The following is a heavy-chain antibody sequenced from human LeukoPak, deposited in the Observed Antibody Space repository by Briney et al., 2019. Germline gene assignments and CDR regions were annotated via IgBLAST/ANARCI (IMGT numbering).Heavy chain of an antibody. J-gene: IGHJ3*02. CDR2: ISSSSSYI. CDR1: GFTFSSYS. D-gene: IGHD6-13*01. Sequence: PGGSLRLSCAASGFTFSSYSMNWVRQAPGKGLEWVSSISSSSSYIYYADSVKGRFTISRDNAKNSLYLQMNSLRAEDTAVYYCARDSPRIAAAGPSEDDAFDIWGQGTMVTVSS. CDR3: ARDSPRIAAAGPSEDDAFDI. V-gene: IGHV3-21*04.